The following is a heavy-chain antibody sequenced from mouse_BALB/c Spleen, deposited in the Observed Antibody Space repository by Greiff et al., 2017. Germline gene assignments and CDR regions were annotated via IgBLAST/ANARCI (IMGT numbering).Heavy chain of an antibody. J-gene: IGHJ4*01. Sequence: VQLQQSGAELVKPGASVKLSCTASGFNIKDTYMHWVKQRPEQGLEWIGRIDPANGNTKYDPKFQGKATITADTSSNTAYLQLSSLTSEDTAVFYCAQIHGYYDAMDYWGQGTSVTVSS. CDR2: IDPANGNT. V-gene: IGHV14-3*02. D-gene: IGHD2-2*01. CDR1: GFNIKDTY. CDR3: AQIHGYYDAMDY.